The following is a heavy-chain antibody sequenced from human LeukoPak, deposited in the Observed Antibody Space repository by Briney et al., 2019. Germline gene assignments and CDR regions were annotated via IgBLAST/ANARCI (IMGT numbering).Heavy chain of an antibody. CDR3: ARRWFDTNGYYAFDY. V-gene: IGHV5-10-1*04. CDR1: GYRFTTYW. CDR2: IDPSDSYT. Sequence: PGESLKISCKVSGYRFTTYWITWVRQVPGKGLEWMGRIDPSDSYTNYRPSFQGQVTFSADKSISTAYLQWSSLTASDTGIYYCARRWFDTNGYYAFDYWGQGTMVTVSS. D-gene: IGHD3-22*01. J-gene: IGHJ4*02.